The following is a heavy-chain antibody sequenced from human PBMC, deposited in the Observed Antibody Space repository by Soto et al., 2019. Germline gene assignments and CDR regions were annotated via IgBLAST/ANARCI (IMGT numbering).Heavy chain of an antibody. CDR3: AREFYYDSSGYIAEEPEPNWYFGI. D-gene: IGHD3-22*01. CDR1: GGTLSSYV. V-gene: IGHV1-69*13. J-gene: IGHJ2*01. CDR2: IIPIFGTA. Sequence: FPVKGSCKVSGGTLSSYVICWVRNTNGQGLEWMGGIIPIFGTANYAQKFQGRVTITADESTSTAYMELSSLRSEDTAVYYCAREFYYDSSGYIAEEPEPNWYFGIRGRRTLGT.